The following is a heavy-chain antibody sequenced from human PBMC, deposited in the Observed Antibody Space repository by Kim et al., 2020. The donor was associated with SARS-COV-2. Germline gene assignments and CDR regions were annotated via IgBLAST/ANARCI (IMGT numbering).Heavy chain of an antibody. J-gene: IGHJ4*02. CDR1: GFTVSSNY. CDR2: IYSGGST. CDR3: ARALYYDSSGYWYYFDY. V-gene: IGHV3-53*04. D-gene: IGHD3-22*01. Sequence: GGSLRLSCAASGFTVSSNYMSWVRQAPGKGLEWVSVIYSGGSTYYADSVKGRFTISRHNSKNTLYLQMNSLRAEDTAVYYCARALYYDSSGYWYYFDYWGQGTLVTVSS.